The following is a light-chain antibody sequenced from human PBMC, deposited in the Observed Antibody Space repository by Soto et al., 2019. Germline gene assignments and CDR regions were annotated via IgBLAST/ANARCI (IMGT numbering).Light chain of an antibody. Sequence: QTVVTQEPSFSVSPGGTVTLTCGLSSGSVSPSYYPGWFQQTPGQAPRALIYTTNTRSSGFPDRFSGSILGNKAALTITGAQADDESDYYCVLYMGSGIWVFGGGTKLTVL. J-gene: IGLJ3*02. CDR1: SGSVSPSYY. V-gene: IGLV8-61*01. CDR3: VLYMGSGIWV. CDR2: TTN.